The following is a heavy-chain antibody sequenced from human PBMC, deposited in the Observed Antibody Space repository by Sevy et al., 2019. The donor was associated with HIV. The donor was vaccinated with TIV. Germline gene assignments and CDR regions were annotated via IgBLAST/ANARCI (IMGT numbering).Heavy chain of an antibody. V-gene: IGHV4-59*01. CDR2: IYYSGST. CDR3: ASALSGYRYYYYMDV. J-gene: IGHJ6*03. D-gene: IGHD6-25*01. Sequence: SETLSLTCTVSGGSISSYYWSWIRQPPGKGLEWIGYIYYSGSTNYSPSLKSRVTISVDTSKNQFSLKLSSVTAADTAVYYCASALSGYRYYYYMDVWGKGTTVTVSS. CDR1: GGSISSYY.